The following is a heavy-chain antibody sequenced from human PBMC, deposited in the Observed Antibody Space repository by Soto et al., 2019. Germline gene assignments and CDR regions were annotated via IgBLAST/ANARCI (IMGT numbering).Heavy chain of an antibody. CDR1: GFTFSSYG. CDR2: TSYNGGNT. D-gene: IGHD1-1*01. J-gene: IGHJ4*02. CDR3: AKDGTGTGGDYSDY. V-gene: IGHV3-30*18. Sequence: QVHLVESGGGVVQPGRSLRLSCAASGFTFSSYGMHWVRQAPGKGLEWVAVTSYNGGNTYYADSVKGRFTISRDNSKNTLYLQMNSLRAEDTAVYYCAKDGTGTGGDYSDYWGQGTLVTVSS.